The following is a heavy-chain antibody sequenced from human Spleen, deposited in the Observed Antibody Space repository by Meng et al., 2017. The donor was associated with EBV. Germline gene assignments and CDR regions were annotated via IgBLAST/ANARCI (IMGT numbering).Heavy chain of an antibody. V-gene: IGHV1-8*01. CDR3: ARGRGGFDPLDS. CDR2: MDPNTDST. D-gene: IGHD5-12*01. Sequence: AEPVTSGAQVKKPWASAKVSCNASCYTFTTYDINWVRQAPGQGLEWMGWMDPNTDSTGYAQKFQGRLTMTWDAAISTFYMELSSLTSADTAVYYCARGRGGFDPLDSWGQGTLVTVSS. CDR1: CYTFTTYD. J-gene: IGHJ4*02.